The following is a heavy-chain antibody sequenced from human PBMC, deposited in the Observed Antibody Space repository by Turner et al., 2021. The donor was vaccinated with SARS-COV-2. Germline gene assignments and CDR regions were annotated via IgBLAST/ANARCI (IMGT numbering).Heavy chain of an antibody. Sequence: QVQLQGSGPGLVKPSQTLSPTCTVSGGSISSGGYYWSWIRQHPGKGLEWIGNIYYSGSTYYNSSLKSRVTISVDTSKNQFSLKLSSVTAADTAVYYCAGQLWLRGAFDIWGQGTMVTVSS. CDR3: AGQLWLRGAFDI. CDR1: GGSISSGGYY. V-gene: IGHV4-31*03. D-gene: IGHD5-18*01. J-gene: IGHJ3*02. CDR2: IYYSGST.